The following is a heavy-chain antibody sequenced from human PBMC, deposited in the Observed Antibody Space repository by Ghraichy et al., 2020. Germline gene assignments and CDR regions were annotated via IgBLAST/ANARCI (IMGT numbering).Heavy chain of an antibody. J-gene: IGHJ4*02. Sequence: SETLSLTCAVYGGSFSGYYGSWIRQPPGKGLEWIGEINHSGSTNYNPSLKNRVTISVDTSKNQFSLKLSSLTAADTAVYSCARDAGISMVQAKFDYWGQGTLVTVSS. CDR1: GGSFSGYY. CDR3: ARDAGISMVQAKFDY. D-gene: IGHD3-10*01. CDR2: INHSGST. V-gene: IGHV4-34*01.